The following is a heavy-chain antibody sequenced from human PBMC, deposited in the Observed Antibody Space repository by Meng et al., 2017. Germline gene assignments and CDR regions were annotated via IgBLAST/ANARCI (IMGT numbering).Heavy chain of an antibody. CDR1: GGSFSGYY. CDR3: ARDPGVLRYYGSGSQPVDKYYYYGMDV. V-gene: IGHV4-34*01. Sequence: SETLSLTCAVYGGSFSGYYWSWIRQPPGKGLEWIGEINHSGSTNYNPSLKSRVTISVDTSKNQFSLKLSSVTAADTAVYYCARDPGVLRYYGSGSQPVDKYYYYGMDVWGQGTTVTVSS. J-gene: IGHJ6*02. D-gene: IGHD3-10*01. CDR2: INHSGST.